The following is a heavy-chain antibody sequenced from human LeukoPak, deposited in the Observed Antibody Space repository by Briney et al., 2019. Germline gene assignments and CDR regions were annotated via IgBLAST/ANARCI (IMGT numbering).Heavy chain of an antibody. CDR3: ARSVRHSGSYFVY. CDR2: IYSGGST. J-gene: IGHJ4*02. D-gene: IGHD1-26*01. V-gene: IGHV3-66*01. CDR1: GFTVSSNY. Sequence: PGGSLRLSCAASGFTVSSNYMSWVRQAPGKGLEWVSVIYSGGSTYYADSVKGRFTISRDNSKNTLYLQMNSLRAEDTAVNYCARSVRHSGSYFVYWGQGTLVTVSS.